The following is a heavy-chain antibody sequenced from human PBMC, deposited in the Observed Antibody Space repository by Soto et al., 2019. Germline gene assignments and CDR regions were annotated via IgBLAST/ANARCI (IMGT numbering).Heavy chain of an antibody. CDR1: GFTFTSYD. CDR3: ARGIPHDWPDF. Sequence: QVQLVQSGAEVKKPGASVKVSCKASGFTFTSYDFNWVRQATGQGLEWMGWMSPNSGDTGYAQKFPGRVTMTRNTSISTAYMELSSLTSEDTAVYYCARGIPHDWPDFWGQGTLVTVSS. V-gene: IGHV1-8*01. J-gene: IGHJ4*02. D-gene: IGHD3-9*01. CDR2: MSPNSGDT.